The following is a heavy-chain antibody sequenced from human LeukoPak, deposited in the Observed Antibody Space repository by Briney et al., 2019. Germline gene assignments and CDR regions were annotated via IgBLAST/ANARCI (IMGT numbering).Heavy chain of an antibody. V-gene: IGHV1-18*01. Sequence: ASVTVSCKASGYTFTSSGISWVRQAPGQGLEWMGWISAYNGNTKYAQKFQGRVTMTTDTSTSTAYMELGSLRSDDTAVYYCARTMVTTFSDAFDIWGQGTMVIVSS. CDR1: GYTFTSSG. CDR3: ARTMVTTFSDAFDI. CDR2: ISAYNGNT. J-gene: IGHJ3*02. D-gene: IGHD4-17*01.